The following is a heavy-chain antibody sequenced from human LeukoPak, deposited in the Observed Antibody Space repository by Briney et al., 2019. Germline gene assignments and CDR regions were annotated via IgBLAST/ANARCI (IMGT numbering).Heavy chain of an antibody. V-gene: IGHV4-59*08. CDR1: GGSISSYY. Sequence: SETLSLTCTVSGGSISSYYWNWIRRPPGKGLEWIGYIYYSGSTNYSPSLKSRVSIFVDTSGNQFSLKLDSVTAADTAVYYCARNPYYYDSSGYRGKYYFDYWGQGTLVTVSS. D-gene: IGHD3-22*01. CDR2: IYYSGST. CDR3: ARNPYYYDSSGYRGKYYFDY. J-gene: IGHJ4*02.